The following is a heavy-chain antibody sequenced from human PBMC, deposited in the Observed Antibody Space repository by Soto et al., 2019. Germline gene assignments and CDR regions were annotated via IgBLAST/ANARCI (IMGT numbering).Heavy chain of an antibody. CDR1: CGSISSSSYY. V-gene: IGHV4-39*01. CDR3: VSGSDSSGYYSPVSYPRFQH. CDR2: IYYSGST. J-gene: IGHJ1*01. Sequence: SLTCTVSCGSISSSSYYWGWIRQPPGKGLEWIGSIYYSGSTYYNPSLKSRVTISVDTSKNQFSLKLSSVTAADTAVYYCVSGSDSSGYYSPVSYPRFQHWGQGTLVTVSS. D-gene: IGHD3-22*01.